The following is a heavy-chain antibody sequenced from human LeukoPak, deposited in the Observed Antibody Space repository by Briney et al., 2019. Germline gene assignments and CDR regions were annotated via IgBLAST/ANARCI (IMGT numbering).Heavy chain of an antibody. J-gene: IGHJ5*02. CDR3: AREGGNYYDSSGYSIWFDP. Sequence: PSETLSLTCTVSGYSISSGYYWGWIRQPPGKGLEWIGRIYTSGSTNYNPSLKSRVTMSVDTSKNQFSLKLSSVTTADTAVYYCAREGGNYYDSSGYSIWFDPWGQGTLVTVSS. CDR2: IYTSGST. D-gene: IGHD3-22*01. V-gene: IGHV4-38-2*02. CDR1: GYSISSGYY.